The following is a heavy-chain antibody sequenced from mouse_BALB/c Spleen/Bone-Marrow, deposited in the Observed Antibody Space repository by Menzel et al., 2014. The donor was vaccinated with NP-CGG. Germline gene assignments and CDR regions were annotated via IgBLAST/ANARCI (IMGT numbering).Heavy chain of an antibody. CDR2: INPSTGYT. Sequence: VQLQESGAELAKPGASVKMSCKASGYTFSSYWMHWVKQRPGQGLEWIGYINPSTGYTEYNQKFKDKATLTADKSSNTAYMQLSSLTSEDSAVYYCARSPHYYDLDYWGQGTTLTVSS. CDR3: ARSPHYYDLDY. V-gene: IGHV1-7*01. CDR1: GYTFSSYW. J-gene: IGHJ2*01. D-gene: IGHD1-2*01.